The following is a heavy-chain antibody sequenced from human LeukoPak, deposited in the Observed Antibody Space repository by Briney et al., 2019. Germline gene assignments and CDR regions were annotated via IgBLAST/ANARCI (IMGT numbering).Heavy chain of an antibody. V-gene: IGHV4-61*08. CDR1: AGSINSGDYY. J-gene: IGHJ4*02. CDR2: IYYSGST. CDR3: ARVFFGEEDYFDY. Sequence: SETLSLTCTVSAGSINSGDYYWSWIREPPGKGLEWIGYIYYSGSTNYNPSLKSRVTISVDTSKNQFSLKLSSVTAADTAVYYCARVFFGEEDYFDYWGQGTLVTVSS. D-gene: IGHD3-10*01.